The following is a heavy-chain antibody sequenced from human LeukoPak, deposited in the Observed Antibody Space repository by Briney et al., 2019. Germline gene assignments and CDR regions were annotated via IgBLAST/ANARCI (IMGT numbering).Heavy chain of an antibody. CDR2: IYPGDSDT. J-gene: IGHJ3*02. D-gene: IGHD2-21*02. CDR3: ARRAYCGGDCYSHAFDI. CDR1: GYRFTTYW. Sequence: GESLKISCKCFGYRFTTYWIGWVRQMPGKGLECMGIIYPGDSDTRYSPSFQGQVTLSADKSISTAYLQWSSLKASDTAMYYCARRAYCGGDCYSHAFDIWGQGTMVTVSS. V-gene: IGHV5-51*01.